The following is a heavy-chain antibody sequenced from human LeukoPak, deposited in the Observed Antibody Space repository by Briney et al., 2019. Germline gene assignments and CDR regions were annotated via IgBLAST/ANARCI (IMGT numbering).Heavy chain of an antibody. Sequence: GGSLRLSCAASGITFSNAWMNWVRQAPGKGLEWVGRIKSKTDDGTTESAAPVKGRFTISRDDSKNTLYLQMNSLKTEDTAVYYCTTGPYDYWGQGTLVTVSS. V-gene: IGHV3-15*01. CDR1: GITFSNAW. CDR2: IKSKTDDGTT. J-gene: IGHJ4*02. CDR3: TTGPYDY.